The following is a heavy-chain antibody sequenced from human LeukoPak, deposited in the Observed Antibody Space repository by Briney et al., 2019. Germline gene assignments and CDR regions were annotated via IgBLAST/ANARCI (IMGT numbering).Heavy chain of an antibody. D-gene: IGHD1-26*01. V-gene: IGHV3-74*01. CDR3: ARGEGSYSDY. CDR1: GFTFSSYS. CDR2: IRSDGGYT. Sequence: SGGSLRLSCAASGFTFSSYSMNWVRQAPGKGLVWVSRIRSDGGYTSYADSVKGRLTISRDNAKNTLYLQMNNLRAEDTAVYYCARGEGSYSDYWGQGTLVTVSS. J-gene: IGHJ4*02.